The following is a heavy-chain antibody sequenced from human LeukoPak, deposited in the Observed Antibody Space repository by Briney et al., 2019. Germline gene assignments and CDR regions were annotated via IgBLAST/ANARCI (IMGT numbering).Heavy chain of an antibody. J-gene: IGHJ4*02. Sequence: GESLKISCKGSGYSFTTYWIAWVRQMPGKGLEWMGIIYPGDSDTRYSPSFQGQVTISADKSISTAYLQWSSLKASDTAIYHCARRTGNSLVDFWGQGTLVTVSS. D-gene: IGHD4-23*01. V-gene: IGHV5-51*01. CDR2: IYPGDSDT. CDR1: GYSFTTYW. CDR3: ARRTGNSLVDF.